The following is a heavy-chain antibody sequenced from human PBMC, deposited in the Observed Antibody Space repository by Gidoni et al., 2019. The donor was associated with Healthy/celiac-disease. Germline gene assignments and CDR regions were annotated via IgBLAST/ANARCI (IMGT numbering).Heavy chain of an antibody. D-gene: IGHD3-22*01. CDR1: GYTFTSYG. V-gene: IGHV1-18*01. CDR2: ISAYNGNT. Sequence: QVQLVQSGAEVKKPGASVKVSCKASGYTFTSYGISWVRQAPGQGLEWMGWISAYNGNTNYAQKLQGRVTMTTDTSTSTAYMELRSLRSDDTAVYYCAREKGYYYDSSGYYKGALDYWGQGTLVTVSS. CDR3: AREKGYYYDSSGYYKGALDY. J-gene: IGHJ4*02.